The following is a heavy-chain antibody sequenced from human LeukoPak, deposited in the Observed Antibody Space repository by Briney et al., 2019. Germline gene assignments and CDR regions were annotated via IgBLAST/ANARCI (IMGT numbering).Heavy chain of an antibody. Sequence: ASVKVSCKASGYTFTSYDINWVRQATGQGLEWMGWMNPNSGNAGYAQKFQGRVTMTRSTSISTAYMELSSLRFEDTAVYYCTRSVRNGHIDYWGQGTLVTVSS. CDR1: GYTFTSYD. CDR2: MNPNSGNA. V-gene: IGHV1-8*02. D-gene: IGHD2-21*01. J-gene: IGHJ4*02. CDR3: TRSVRNGHIDY.